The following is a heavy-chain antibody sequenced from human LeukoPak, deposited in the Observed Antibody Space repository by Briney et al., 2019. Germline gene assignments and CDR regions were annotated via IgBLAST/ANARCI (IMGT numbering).Heavy chain of an antibody. D-gene: IGHD5-12*01. Sequence: GGSLRLSCAASGFTFSSYEMNWVRQAPGKGLEWVSYISSSGSTIYYADSVKGRFTISRDNAKNSLYLQMNSLRAEDTAVYYCAGGDSGYDIDAFDIWGQGTMVTVSS. J-gene: IGHJ3*02. CDR3: AGGDSGYDIDAFDI. CDR2: ISSSGSTI. V-gene: IGHV3-48*03. CDR1: GFTFSSYE.